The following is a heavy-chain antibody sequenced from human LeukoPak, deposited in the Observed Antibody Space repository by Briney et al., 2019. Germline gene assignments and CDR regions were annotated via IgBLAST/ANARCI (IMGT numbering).Heavy chain of an antibody. CDR2: IHNTGST. CDR1: GGSINTDVYY. CDR3: VGDRYLGTWRAFDV. V-gene: IGHV4-31*03. Sequence: PSETLSLTCIVSGGSINTDVYYWTWIRKHPRKGLEWIGYIHNTGSTYNPTLKTRVTISKDTSANQFSLTLTSVTAADTAVYYCVGDRYLGTWRAFDVWGQGTMVTVS. J-gene: IGHJ3*01. D-gene: IGHD2-15*01.